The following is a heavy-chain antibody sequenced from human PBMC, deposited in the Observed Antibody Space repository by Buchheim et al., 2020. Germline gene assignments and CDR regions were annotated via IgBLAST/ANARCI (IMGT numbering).Heavy chain of an antibody. J-gene: IGHJ4*02. CDR2: ISGSGDST. CDR1: GFTFSSYG. V-gene: IGHV3-23*01. CDR3: AKRYSYLYFDY. D-gene: IGHD4-11*01. Sequence: EVQLLESGGDLVQPGGSLRLSCAASGFTFSSYGMTWVRQAPGQGLEWVSGISGSGDSTFYGDSVKGRFTISRDNSKTTLYLQMNSLRAEDTAVYYGAKRYSYLYFDYWGQGTL.